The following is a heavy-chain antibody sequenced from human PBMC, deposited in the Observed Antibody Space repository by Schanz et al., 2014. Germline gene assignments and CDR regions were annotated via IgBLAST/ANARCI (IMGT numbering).Heavy chain of an antibody. CDR1: GYTLSKLS. V-gene: IGHV1-24*01. CDR3: ATAEDASGSYGLPACGV. D-gene: IGHD3-10*01. J-gene: IGHJ6*02. Sequence: QVQLVQSGPAVKKPGASVKVSCKVSGYTLSKLSIHWVRQAPGKGLEWMGGLDLEDGEIVYAEQLKGRVTMTEDTSTDTAYMELSSLRSQDTAVYYCATAEDASGSYGLPACGVWGQGTTVIVSS. CDR2: LDLEDGEI.